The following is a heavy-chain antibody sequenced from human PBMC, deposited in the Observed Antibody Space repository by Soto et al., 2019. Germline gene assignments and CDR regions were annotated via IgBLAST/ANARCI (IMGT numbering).Heavy chain of an antibody. CDR1: GFSFSTSGVS. CDR3: ANRRRRMSTWNDAVFDY. D-gene: IGHD1-1*01. V-gene: IGHV2-5*02. CDR2: IYRDDDK. J-gene: IGHJ4*02. Sequence: PTQTLTLTCTFSGFSFSTSGVSVSWIRQPPGKALEWLALIYRDDDKRYSPSLQSRLTITKYTSRNQVVLTLTKVDPVDTATYYCANRRRRMSTWNDAVFDYWGQGIPVTVAP.